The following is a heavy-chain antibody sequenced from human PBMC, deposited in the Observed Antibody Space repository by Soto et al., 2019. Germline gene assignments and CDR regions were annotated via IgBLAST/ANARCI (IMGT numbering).Heavy chain of an antibody. CDR2: LSNGGTT. J-gene: IGHJ4*02. V-gene: IGHV3-53*01. CDR1: GFIVSSTY. CDR3: ARDHAFGGYDY. Sequence: GGSLRLSCAASGFIVSSTYMSWVRQAPGKGLEWVATLSNGGTTHYADSVKGRFTVSRDTSKNTLDLQMNTLRVDDTAVYYCARDHAFGGYDYRGQGTLVTVSS. D-gene: IGHD5-12*01.